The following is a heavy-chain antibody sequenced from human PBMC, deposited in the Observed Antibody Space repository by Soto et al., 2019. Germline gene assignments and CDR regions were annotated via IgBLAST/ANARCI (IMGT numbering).Heavy chain of an antibody. D-gene: IGHD3-10*01. J-gene: IGHJ6*02. CDR2: ISYDGSNK. V-gene: IGHV3-30-3*01. CDR1: GFTFSSYA. CDR3: VRDMGYYGSGSSRYYFYGMDV. Sequence: GGSLRLSCAASGFTFSSYAMHWVRQAPGKGLEWVAVISYDGSNKYYADSVKGRFTISRDNSKNTLYLQMNSLRAEYTAVYYCVRDMGYYGSGSSRYYFYGMDVWGQGTMVTVSS.